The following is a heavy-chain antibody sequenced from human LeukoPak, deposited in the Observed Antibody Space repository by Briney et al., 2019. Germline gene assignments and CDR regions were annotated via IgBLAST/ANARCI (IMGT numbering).Heavy chain of an antibody. CDR3: ARSPIVVVITYFDS. J-gene: IGHJ4*02. V-gene: IGHV4-4*07. D-gene: IGHD3-22*01. CDR1: GGSISSYY. CDR2: IYTSGST. Sequence: SETLSLTCTVSGGSISSYYWSWIRQPAGKGLEWIGRIYTSGSTNYNPSLKSRVTMSVDTSKNQFSLKLSSVTAADTAVYYCARSPIVVVITYFDSWGQGTLVTVSS.